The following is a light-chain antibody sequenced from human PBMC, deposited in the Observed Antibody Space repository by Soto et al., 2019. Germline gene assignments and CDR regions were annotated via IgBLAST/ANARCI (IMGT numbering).Light chain of an antibody. J-gene: IGKJ2*01. CDR1: QSVSSSSY. Sequence: EIVLTQSPGTLSLSPGERATLSCRASQSVSSSSYLAWYQQKPGQAPRLLIYGASSRATGIPDRFSGSGSGTDFTLTISRLEPVDFAVYYCQQYGSSPSYTFGQGTKLEIK. CDR2: GAS. CDR3: QQYGSSPSYT. V-gene: IGKV3-20*01.